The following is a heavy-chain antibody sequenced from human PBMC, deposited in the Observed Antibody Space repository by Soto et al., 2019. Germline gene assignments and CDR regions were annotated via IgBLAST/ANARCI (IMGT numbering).Heavy chain of an antibody. CDR2: IRRKANDYTT. CDR1: GFTFSGST. J-gene: IGHJ1*01. Sequence: EVQLVQSGGGLVQPGGSLKLSCAASGFTFSGSTVHWVRQASGEGLQWVGRIRRKANDYTTTYIASVKGRFTISRDDSRKTAYLQMRDLKTEDTAVYYCTGGYCTGGTCYSGYFQHWGQGALVTVFS. V-gene: IGHV3-73*02. CDR3: TGGYCTGGTCYSGYFQH. D-gene: IGHD2-15*01.